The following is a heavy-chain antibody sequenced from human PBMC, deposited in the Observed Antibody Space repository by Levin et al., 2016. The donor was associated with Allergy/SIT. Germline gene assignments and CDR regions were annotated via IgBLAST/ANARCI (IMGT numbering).Heavy chain of an antibody. Sequence: SLKISCAASGFTFDDYAMHWVRQAPGKGLEWVSGISWNSGSIGYADSVKGRFTISRDNAKNSLYLQMNSLRAEDTALYYCAKDATVTLYYFDYWGQGTLVTVSS. CDR2: ISWNSGSI. CDR1: GFTFDDYA. J-gene: IGHJ4*02. D-gene: IGHD4-17*01. V-gene: IGHV3-9*01. CDR3: AKDATVTLYYFDY.